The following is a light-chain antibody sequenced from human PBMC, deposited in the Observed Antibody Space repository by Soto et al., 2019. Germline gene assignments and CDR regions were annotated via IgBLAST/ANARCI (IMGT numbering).Light chain of an antibody. CDR1: QSINNYY. CDR3: QQYDYSPPYT. V-gene: IGKV3-20*01. Sequence: EIVLTQSPGTLSLSPGERATLSCSASQSINNYYVAWYQQKPGQAPRLLIYGTSSRATGIPDRFSGSGSGTDFTLTISRLEPEDFAGYYCQQYDYSPPYTFGQGTKLEIK. CDR2: GTS. J-gene: IGKJ2*01.